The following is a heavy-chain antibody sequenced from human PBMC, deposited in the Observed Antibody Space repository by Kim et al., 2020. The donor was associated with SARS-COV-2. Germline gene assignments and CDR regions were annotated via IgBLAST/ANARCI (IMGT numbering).Heavy chain of an antibody. CDR2: ISSSSSYI. CDR3: ARGDIAAAGIDYYYGMDV. J-gene: IGHJ6*02. Sequence: GGSLRLSCAASGFTFSSYSMNWVRQAPGKGLEWVSSISSSSSYIYYADSVKGRFTISRDNAKNSLYLQMNSLRAEDTAVYYCARGDIAAAGIDYYYGMDVWGQGTTVTVSS. CDR1: GFTFSSYS. D-gene: IGHD6-13*01. V-gene: IGHV3-21*01.